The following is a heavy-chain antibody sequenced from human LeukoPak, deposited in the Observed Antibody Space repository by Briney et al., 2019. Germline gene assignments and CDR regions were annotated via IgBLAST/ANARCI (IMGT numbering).Heavy chain of an antibody. CDR1: GGSISSSSYY. Sequence: PSETLSLTCTVSGGSISSSSYYWGWIRQPPGKGLECIGNIYYSGSTNYNPSLKSRVTISVDTSKNQFSLKLGSVTAADTAVYYCAREEALGSGSFDYWGQGTLVTVSS. CDR2: IYYSGST. CDR3: AREEALGSGSFDY. J-gene: IGHJ4*02. D-gene: IGHD1-26*01. V-gene: IGHV4-39*07.